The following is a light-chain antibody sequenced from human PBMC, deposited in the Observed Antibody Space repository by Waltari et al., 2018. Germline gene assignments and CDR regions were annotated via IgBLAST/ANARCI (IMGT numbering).Light chain of an antibody. CDR3: AAWDDSLREV. J-gene: IGLJ3*02. V-gene: IGLV1-47*01. CDR1: SSNIGSNY. CDR2: RNE. Sequence: QSVLTQPPSASGTPGQRVTISCSGSSSNIGSNYVYWYQQLPGTAPKLLIYRNEKRPSWVPYRFSGSKSGSSASLAISGLRSEDEANYYCAAWDDSLREVFGGGTRLTVL.